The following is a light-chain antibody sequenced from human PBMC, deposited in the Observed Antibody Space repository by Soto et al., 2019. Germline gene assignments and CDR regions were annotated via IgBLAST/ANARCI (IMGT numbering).Light chain of an antibody. CDR2: GAS. CDR1: QNVNNN. V-gene: IGKV3-15*01. Sequence: VVVTQSPATLSVSPGEGATLSCRASQNVNNNLAWYQQKPGQAPRLLIYGASTRATGIPARFSGSGSGTXXXXXXSXXXSEDFAVYYCQQYNNWLTFGGGTKVEIK. CDR3: QQYNNWLT. J-gene: IGKJ4*01.